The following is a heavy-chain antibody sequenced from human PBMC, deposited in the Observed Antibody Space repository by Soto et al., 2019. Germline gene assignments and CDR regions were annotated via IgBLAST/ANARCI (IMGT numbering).Heavy chain of an antibody. V-gene: IGHV1-69*12. CDR3: ARGDATKIVVTTYYAMDV. CDR1: GGSLSNYG. CDR2: IIPVFGTA. J-gene: IGHJ6*02. D-gene: IGHD4-17*01. Sequence: QVQLVQSGAEVKKPGSSVKVSCKAYGGSLSNYGISWLRQAPGQRLEWMGGIIPVFGTANYAQKFQGRVTIPADESTNIVYMDVTSLRSEDTAVYYCARGDATKIVVTTYYAMDVWGQGTTVTVSS.